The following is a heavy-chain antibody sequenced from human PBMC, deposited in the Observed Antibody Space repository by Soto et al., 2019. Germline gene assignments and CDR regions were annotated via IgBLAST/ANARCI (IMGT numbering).Heavy chain of an antibody. Sequence: GGSLRLSCAASGFTFSSYAMHWVRQAPGKGLEWVAVISYDGSNKYYADSVKGRFTISRNNSKNTLYLQMNSLRAEDTAVYYCAPSRIAVAERPTLGYWGQGTLVTVSS. J-gene: IGHJ4*02. CDR1: GFTFSSYA. D-gene: IGHD6-19*01. V-gene: IGHV3-30-3*01. CDR2: ISYDGSNK. CDR3: APSRIAVAERPTLGY.